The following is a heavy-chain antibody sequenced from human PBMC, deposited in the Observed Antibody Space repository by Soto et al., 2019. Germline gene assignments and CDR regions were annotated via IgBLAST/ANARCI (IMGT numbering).Heavy chain of an antibody. J-gene: IGHJ5*02. CDR1: GGAFSGYY. CDR2: INHSGST. V-gene: IGHV4-34*01. D-gene: IGHD2-15*01. CDR3: ARGHSEDRDIVVVVAANWFDP. Sequence: QVQLQQWGAGLLKPSETLSLTGAVYGGAFSGYYWSWIRQPPGKGLEWIGEINHSGSTNYNPSLKSRVSISVDTSKNQFSLKLSSVTAADTAVYYCARGHSEDRDIVVVVAANWFDPWGQGTLVTVSS.